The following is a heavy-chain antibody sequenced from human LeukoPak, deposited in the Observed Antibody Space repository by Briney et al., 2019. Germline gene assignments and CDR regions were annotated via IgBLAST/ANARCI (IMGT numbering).Heavy chain of an antibody. Sequence: SETLSLTCAVYGGSFSGYYWSWIRQPPGKGLEWIGEINHSGSTNYDPSLKSRVTISVDTSKNQLSLKRSSVTAADTAVYYCASQQLASNDAFDIWGQGTMVTVSS. CDR3: ASQQLASNDAFDI. D-gene: IGHD6-13*01. CDR2: INHSGST. V-gene: IGHV4-34*01. CDR1: GGSFSGYY. J-gene: IGHJ3*02.